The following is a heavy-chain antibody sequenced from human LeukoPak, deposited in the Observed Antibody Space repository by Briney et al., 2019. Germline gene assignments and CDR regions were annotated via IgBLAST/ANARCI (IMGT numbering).Heavy chain of an antibody. CDR1: GYSFTSYW. V-gene: IGHV5-51*01. D-gene: IGHD6-19*01. CDR3: ARQRRSSGWPNDY. J-gene: IGHJ4*02. Sequence: GESPKIACKGSGYSFTSYWIARVRQMPGKGLEWMGIIYPDDSDTRYSPSFQGQVTITADKSISTAYLQWSRLKASDNAMYYCARQRRSSGWPNDYWGQGTLVTVSS. CDR2: IYPDDSDT.